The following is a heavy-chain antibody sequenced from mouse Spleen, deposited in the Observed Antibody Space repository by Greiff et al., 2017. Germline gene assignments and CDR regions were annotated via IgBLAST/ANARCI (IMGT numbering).Heavy chain of an antibody. CDR2: INPNNGGT. V-gene: IGHV1-26*01. J-gene: IGHJ4*01. Sequence: VQLQQSGPELVKPGASVKISCKASGYTFTDYYMNWVKQSHGKSLEWIGDINPNNGGTSYNQKFKGKATLTVDKSSSTAYMELCSLTSEDSAVYYCASYYYDGSYVDAMDYWGQGTSVTVSS. D-gene: IGHD1-1*01. CDR1: GYTFTDYY. CDR3: ASYYYDGSYVDAMDY.